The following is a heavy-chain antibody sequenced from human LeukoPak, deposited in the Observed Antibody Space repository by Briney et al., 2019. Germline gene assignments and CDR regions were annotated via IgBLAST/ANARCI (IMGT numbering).Heavy chain of an antibody. CDR3: ASTFTFYSSSSGLFSYYFDY. D-gene: IGHD6-6*01. CDR1: GGTFSSYA. J-gene: IGHJ4*02. Sequence: SSVNVSCKASGGTFSSYAISWVRQAPGQGLEWMGGIIPIFGTANYAQKFQGSVTITADESTSTAYMELSSLRSEDTAVYYCASTFTFYSSSSGLFSYYFDYWGQGTLVTVSS. V-gene: IGHV1-69*13. CDR2: IIPIFGTA.